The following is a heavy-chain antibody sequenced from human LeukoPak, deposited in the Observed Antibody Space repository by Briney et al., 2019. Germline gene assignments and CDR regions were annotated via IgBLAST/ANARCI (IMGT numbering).Heavy chain of an antibody. Sequence: AASVKVSCKASGGTFSSYAISWVRQAPGQGLEWMGRIIPILGIANYAQKFQGRVTITADKSTSTAYMELSSLRSEDTAVYYCARDFPWGTRTTDYWGQGTLVTVSS. V-gene: IGHV1-69*04. CDR2: IIPILGIA. D-gene: IGHD3-16*01. J-gene: IGHJ4*02. CDR1: GGTFSSYA. CDR3: ARDFPWGTRTTDY.